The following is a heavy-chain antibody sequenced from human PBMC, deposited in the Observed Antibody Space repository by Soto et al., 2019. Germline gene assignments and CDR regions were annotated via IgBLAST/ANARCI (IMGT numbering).Heavy chain of an antibody. CDR3: AREGGRHSGGIDY. CDR1: GGTFSSYP. CDR2: IIPIFGTA. D-gene: IGHD3-16*01. V-gene: IGHV1-69*01. J-gene: IGHJ4*02. Sequence: QVQLVQSGAEVKKPGSSVKVSCQASGGTFSSYPINWVRQAPGQGLEWMGEIIPIFGTANYAQKFQGRVTITVDESTSTAYLALSSLRSEETDVYYCAREGGRHSGGIDYWGQGTLVTVSS.